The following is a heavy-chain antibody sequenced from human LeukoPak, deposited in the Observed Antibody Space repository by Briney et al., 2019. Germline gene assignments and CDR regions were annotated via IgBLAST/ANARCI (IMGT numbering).Heavy chain of an antibody. CDR3: ARGGNVPYGY. Sequence: GGSLRLSCTASGFTFTIYAMDWVRQAPGKGLEWVAAISYDGGNEYYADSVKGRFTISRHNSENTLFLQMNSLRPGDTAVYYCARGGNVPYGYWGQGTLVTVSS. CDR2: ISYDGGNE. D-gene: IGHD2-2*01. J-gene: IGHJ4*02. V-gene: IGHV3-30*14. CDR1: GFTFTIYA.